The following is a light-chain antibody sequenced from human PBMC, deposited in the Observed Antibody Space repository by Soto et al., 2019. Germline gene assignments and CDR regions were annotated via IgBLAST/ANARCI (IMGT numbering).Light chain of an antibody. Sequence: QSALTQHASVSGSPGQSITISCTGTSSDVGSYNLVSWYQQHPGKAPKLMIYEGSKRPSGVSNRFSGSKSGNTASLTISGLQAEDEADYDCCSYAGSSTFVVFGGGTKLTVL. J-gene: IGLJ2*01. V-gene: IGLV2-23*03. CDR1: SSDVGSYNL. CDR3: CSYAGSSTFVV. CDR2: EGS.